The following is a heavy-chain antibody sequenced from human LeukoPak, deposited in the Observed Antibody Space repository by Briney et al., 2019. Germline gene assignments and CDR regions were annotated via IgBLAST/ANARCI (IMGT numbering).Heavy chain of an antibody. CDR2: LSGTGGNT. V-gene: IGHV3-23*01. CDR3: AKDGGSYQFDS. CDR1: GFTFSSYA. D-gene: IGHD1-26*01. J-gene: IGHJ4*02. Sequence: GGSLRLSCAASGFTFSSYAMSWVRQAPGKGLEWVSALSGTGGNTHYADSVRGRFTIFRDNSKNTLYLQMKSLTAEDTAVYYCAKDGGSYQFDSWGQGTLVTVSS.